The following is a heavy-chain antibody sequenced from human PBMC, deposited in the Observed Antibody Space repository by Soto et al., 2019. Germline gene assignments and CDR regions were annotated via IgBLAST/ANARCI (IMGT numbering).Heavy chain of an antibody. V-gene: IGHV4-30-2*01. D-gene: IGHD2-21*01. CDR2: IYHSGST. J-gene: IGHJ4*02. CDR3: ARTPRYSLYYFDY. Sequence: SETLSLTCAVSGGSISSGGYSWSWIRQPPGKGLEWIGYIYHSGSTYYNPSLKSRVTISVDRSKNQFSLKLSSVTAADTAVYYCARTPRYSLYYFDYWGQGTLVTVSS. CDR1: GGSISSGGYS.